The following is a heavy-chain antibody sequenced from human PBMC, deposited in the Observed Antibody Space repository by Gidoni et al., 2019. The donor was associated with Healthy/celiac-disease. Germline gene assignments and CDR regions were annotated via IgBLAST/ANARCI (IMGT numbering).Heavy chain of an antibody. CDR1: GGSFSGYY. Sequence: QVQLQQWGAGLLNPSETLSRTCAVYGGSFSGYYWSWIRQPPGKGLEWIGEINHSGSTNYNPSLKSRVTISVDTSKNQFSLKLSSVTAADTAVYYCARGRGATKAFDIWGQGTMVTVSS. V-gene: IGHV4-34*01. CDR3: ARGRGATKAFDI. J-gene: IGHJ3*02. CDR2: INHSGST. D-gene: IGHD1-26*01.